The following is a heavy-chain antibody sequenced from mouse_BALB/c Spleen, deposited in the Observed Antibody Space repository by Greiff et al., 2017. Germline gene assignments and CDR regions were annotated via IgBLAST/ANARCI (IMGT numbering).Heavy chain of an antibody. D-gene: IGHD2-14*01. CDR2: ISSGGST. Sequence: DVQLVESGGGLVKPGGSLKLSCAASGFTFSSYAMSWVRQTPEKRLEWVASISSGGSTYYPDSVKGRFTISRDNARNILYLQMSSLRSEDTAMYYCARGDYRYDYWGQGTTLTVSS. V-gene: IGHV5-6-5*01. CDR3: ARGDYRYDY. CDR1: GFTFSSYA. J-gene: IGHJ2*01.